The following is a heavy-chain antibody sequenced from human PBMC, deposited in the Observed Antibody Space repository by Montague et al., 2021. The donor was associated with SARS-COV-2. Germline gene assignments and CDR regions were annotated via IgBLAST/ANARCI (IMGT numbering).Heavy chain of an antibody. D-gene: IGHD3-22*01. CDR1: DGSFSDYS. CDR3: ARGRQHINMVVVVVTGGEYCFDF. CDR2: INHRGST. V-gene: IGHV4-34*01. J-gene: IGHJ4*02. Sequence: SETLSLTCAVYDGSFSDYSWTWIRQPPGKGLEWIGEINHRGSTNYNPSLKSRVTISVDTSKNQSSLKMTSVTAADTAVYYCARGRQHINMVVVVVTGGEYCFDFWGQGTLVAVSS.